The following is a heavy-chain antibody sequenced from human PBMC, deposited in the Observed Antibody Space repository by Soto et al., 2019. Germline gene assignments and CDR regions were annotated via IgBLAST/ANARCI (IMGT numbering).Heavy chain of an antibody. CDR2: ITTHSGQT. D-gene: IGHD5-18*01. Sequence: QVQLVQSGAEVKRPGASVKVSCKASGYIYVSYGMSWVRQAPGQGLEWMGWITTHSGQTTSAQKYQGRITMTTDPSTSTASLELTRLTSDDTAVYYCVRIDVDTVSTGTRDYNYYYMDVWGMGTSVTVSS. J-gene: IGHJ6*03. V-gene: IGHV1-18*01. CDR3: VRIDVDTVSTGTRDYNYYYMDV. CDR1: GYIYVSYG.